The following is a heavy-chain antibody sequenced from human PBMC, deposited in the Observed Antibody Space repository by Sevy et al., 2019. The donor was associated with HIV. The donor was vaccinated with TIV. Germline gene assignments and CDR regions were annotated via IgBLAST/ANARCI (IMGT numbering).Heavy chain of an antibody. CDR3: VRDRVGYGDYG. V-gene: IGHV3-21*01. D-gene: IGHD4-17*01. CDR1: GFTFSSYS. J-gene: IGHJ4*02. Sequence: GGSLRLSCAASGFTFSSYSMNWVRQAPGKGLEWVSSISSSSSYIYYADSVKGRFTISRDNAKNSLYLQMNSLRAEDTAVYYCVRDRVGYGDYGWGQGTLVTVSS. CDR2: ISSSSSYI.